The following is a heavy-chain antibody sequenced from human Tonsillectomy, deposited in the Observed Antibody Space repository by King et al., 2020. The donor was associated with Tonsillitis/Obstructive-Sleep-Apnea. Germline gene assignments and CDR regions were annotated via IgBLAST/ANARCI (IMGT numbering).Heavy chain of an antibody. V-gene: IGHV4-31*03. Sequence: QLQESGPGLVKPSQTLSLTCTVSGGSISSGGYYWSWIRQHPGKGLEWIGCIYYSGNTYYNPSLKSRLTISVDTSKNQFSLKLSSVTPADTAVYYCARGTTVNSFDYWGQGTLVTVSS. J-gene: IGHJ4*02. CDR3: ARGTTVNSFDY. CDR2: IYYSGNT. D-gene: IGHD4-17*01. CDR1: GGSISSGGYY.